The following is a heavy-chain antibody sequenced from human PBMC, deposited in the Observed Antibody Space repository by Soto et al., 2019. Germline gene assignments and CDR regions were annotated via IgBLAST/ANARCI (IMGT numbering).Heavy chain of an antibody. Sequence: ETLSLTCAVSGDSITTNKWWSWVRQPPGKGLEWIGEVYHTGLTNYNSSLKSRVTMSVDTSKNQFSLKLTSVTAADTAMYYCARDVAVPGESDRFDQWGQGTLVTVSS. D-gene: IGHD6-19*01. CDR3: ARDVAVPGESDRFDQ. V-gene: IGHV4-4*02. CDR1: GDSITTNKW. J-gene: IGHJ4*02. CDR2: VYHTGLT.